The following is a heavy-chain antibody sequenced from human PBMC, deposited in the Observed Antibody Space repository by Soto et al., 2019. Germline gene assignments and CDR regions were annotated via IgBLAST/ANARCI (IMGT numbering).Heavy chain of an antibody. CDR2: INAGNANT. D-gene: IGHD6-19*01. V-gene: IGHV1-3*01. J-gene: IGHJ4*02. CDR1: GYTSTSYA. Sequence: QVQLVQSGAEVKKPGASVKVSCKASGYTSTSYAMHWVRQAPGPTLEWMGWINAGNANTKYSHKFEGRVTITRDTSADTAYIDVSGLRCEEAAMYYCWRAPAGPDGAGGYWGQGTLVTVSS. CDR3: WRAPAGPDGAGGY.